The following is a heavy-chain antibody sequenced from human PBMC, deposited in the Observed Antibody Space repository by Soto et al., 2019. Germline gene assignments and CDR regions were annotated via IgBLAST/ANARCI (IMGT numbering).Heavy chain of an antibody. Sequence: SETLSLTCAVYGGSFSGYYWSWIRQPPGKGLEWIGEINHSGSTNYNPSLKSRVTISVDTSKNQFSLKLSSVTAADTAVYYCARGLRYWGQGTLVTVSS. J-gene: IGHJ4*02. CDR1: GGSFSGYY. V-gene: IGHV4-34*01. CDR3: ARGLRY. CDR2: INHSGST.